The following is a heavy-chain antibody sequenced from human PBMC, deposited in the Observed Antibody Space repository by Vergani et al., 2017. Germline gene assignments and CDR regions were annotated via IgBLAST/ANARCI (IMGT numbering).Heavy chain of an antibody. CDR3: ARDTEWMDY. V-gene: IGHV1-2*02. Sequence: QVQLVQSGAEVKKPGASVKVSCKASGYTFTDYYMHWVRQAPGQGLEWMGWMNPKSGGTNYAQKFQGRVTMTRDTSISTAYMELSRLTSDDTAVYYCARDTEWMDYWGQGTLVTVSS. CDR1: GYTFTDYY. J-gene: IGHJ4*02. CDR2: MNPKSGGT. D-gene: IGHD3-3*01.